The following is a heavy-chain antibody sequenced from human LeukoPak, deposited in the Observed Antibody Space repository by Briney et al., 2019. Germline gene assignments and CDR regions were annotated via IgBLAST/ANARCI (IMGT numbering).Heavy chain of an antibody. V-gene: IGHV6-1*01. CDR3: TATDTTFDY. CDR2: TYYRSRWYN. J-gene: IGHJ4*02. Sequence: SQTLSLTCAISGDSVSRNGVTWNWIRQSPSRGLEWLGRTYYRSRWYNDYALSVKSRITVNPDTSKNQFSLQLSSVTSEDTAIYYCTATDTTFDYWGQGSLVTVSS. D-gene: IGHD1-26*01. CDR1: GDSVSRNGVT.